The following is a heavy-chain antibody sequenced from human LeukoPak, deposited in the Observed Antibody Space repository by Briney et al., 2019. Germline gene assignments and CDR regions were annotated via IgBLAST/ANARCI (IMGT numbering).Heavy chain of an antibody. CDR1: GYIFTGYY. D-gene: IGHD6-13*01. V-gene: IGHV1-2*04. CDR2: INPNTGDT. Sequence: ASVEVSCKASGYIFTGYYIHWVRQAPGQGLEWMAWINPNTGDTNYAQKFQGWVTLTRNTSISTAYMDLSRLKSDATAVYHCARAGYSSSWRPYYFDSWGQGTLVTVSS. CDR3: ARAGYSSSWRPYYFDS. J-gene: IGHJ4*02.